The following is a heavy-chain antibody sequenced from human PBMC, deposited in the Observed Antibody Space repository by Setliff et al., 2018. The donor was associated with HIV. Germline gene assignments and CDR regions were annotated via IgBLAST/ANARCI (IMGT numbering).Heavy chain of an antibody. V-gene: IGHV4-34*01. CDR2: INHSGST. CDR1: GESFSGYY. Sequence: SETLSLTCAVYGESFSGYYWNWIRQPPGKGLEWIGEINHSGSTNYNPSLKSRVTISVDTSKNQFSLKLNSVTAADTAVYYCARDLSSSAWSEGLYYFDSWGRGTLVTVSS. J-gene: IGHJ4*02. CDR3: ARDLSSSAWSEGLYYFDS. D-gene: IGHD6-19*01.